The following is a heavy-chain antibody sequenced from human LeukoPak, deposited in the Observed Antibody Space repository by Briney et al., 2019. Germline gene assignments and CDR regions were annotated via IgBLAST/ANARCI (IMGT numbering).Heavy chain of an antibody. CDR2: INTDGSTT. D-gene: IGHD3-16*01. Sequence: GGSLRLSCIASGFTFSSYWMYWVRQAPGKGLVWVSRINTDGSTTSSADSVKGRFTISRDNAKNTLYLQMNSLRAEDTAVYYCARENWATGFDPWGQGTLVTVSS. V-gene: IGHV3-74*01. CDR3: ARENWATGFDP. J-gene: IGHJ5*02. CDR1: GFTFSSYW.